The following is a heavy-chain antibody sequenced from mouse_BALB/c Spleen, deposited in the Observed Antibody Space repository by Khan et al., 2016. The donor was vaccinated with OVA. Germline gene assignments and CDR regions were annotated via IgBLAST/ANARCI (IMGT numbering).Heavy chain of an antibody. CDR3: TRLAYYYDSEGFAY. J-gene: IGHJ3*01. D-gene: IGHD1-1*01. CDR2: VSTGGGYT. V-gene: IGHV5-6*01. CDR1: GFTFSTYG. Sequence: EVQLVESGGDLVKPGGSLKLSCAASGFTFSTYGMSWVRQTPDKRLEWVATVSTGGGYTYYPDSVKGRFTISRANAKNTLYLQMSGLKSEDTAIVYCTRLAYYYDSEGFAYWGQGTLVTVSA.